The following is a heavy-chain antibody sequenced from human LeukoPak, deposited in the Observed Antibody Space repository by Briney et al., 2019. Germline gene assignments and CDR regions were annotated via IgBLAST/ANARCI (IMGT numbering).Heavy chain of an antibody. CDR3: ARNGGGLDY. V-gene: IGHV3-48*03. CDR1: KFTFSTYG. J-gene: IGHJ4*02. CDR2: ISDSGSDT. D-gene: IGHD2-21*01. Sequence: GGSLRLSCVASKFTFSTYGMVWVRQAPGKGLEWVSYISDSGSDTYYVDSVKGRFTISRDNAKNSLSLQMNSLRVEDTAIYYCARNGGGLDYWGQGTLVTVSS.